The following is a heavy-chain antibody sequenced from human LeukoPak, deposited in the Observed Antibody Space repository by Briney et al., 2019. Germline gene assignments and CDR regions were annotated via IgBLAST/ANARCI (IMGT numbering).Heavy chain of an antibody. Sequence: GGSLRLSCEASGFTFSSYTMNWVRQAPGKGLEWVSSISTSSIYIYYSDSVKGRFTISRDNARNSLYLQMNSLRVEDTAVYYCVRAPGPAAPFDYWGQGTLVTVSS. CDR2: ISTSSIYI. D-gene: IGHD2-2*01. CDR1: GFTFSSYT. J-gene: IGHJ4*02. CDR3: VRAPGPAAPFDY. V-gene: IGHV3-21*06.